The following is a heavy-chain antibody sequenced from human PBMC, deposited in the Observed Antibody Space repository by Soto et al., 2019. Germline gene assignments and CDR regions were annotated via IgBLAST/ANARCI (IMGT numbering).Heavy chain of an antibody. D-gene: IGHD6-13*01. CDR3: ARVAAAGMAPYYYYYYGMDV. Sequence: GESLKISCKVSGYSFTSYWIGWVRQMPGKGLEWMGIIYPGDSDTRYSPSFQGQVTISADKSISTAYLQWSSLKASDTAMYYCARVAAAGMAPYYYYYYGMDVWGQGTTVTV. CDR1: GYSFTSYW. J-gene: IGHJ6*02. V-gene: IGHV5-51*01. CDR2: IYPGDSDT.